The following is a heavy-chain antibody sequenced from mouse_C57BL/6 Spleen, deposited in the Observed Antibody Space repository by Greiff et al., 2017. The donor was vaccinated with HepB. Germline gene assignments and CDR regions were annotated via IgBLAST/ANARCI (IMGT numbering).Heavy chain of an antibody. D-gene: IGHD2-14*01. Sequence: LQQSGGGLVQPGGSLKLSCAASGFTFSDYYMYWVRQTPEKRLEWVAYISNGGGSTYYPDTVKGRFTISRDNAKNTLYLQMSRLKSEDTAMYYCARGEYDEYAMDYWGQGTSVTVSS. CDR2: ISNGGGST. CDR1: GFTFSDYY. CDR3: ARGEYDEYAMDY. J-gene: IGHJ4*01. V-gene: IGHV5-12*01.